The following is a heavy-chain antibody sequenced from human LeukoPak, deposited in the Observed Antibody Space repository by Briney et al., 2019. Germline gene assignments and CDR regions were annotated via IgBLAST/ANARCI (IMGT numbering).Heavy chain of an antibody. J-gene: IGHJ4*02. Sequence: SETLSLTCTVSGASIRSHYWSWIRQPPGKGLEWIGYMYYSGNSNYNPALKSRVTISVDTSKNQFSLKLTSVTAADTAVYYCARHGGTRVTLVEVYYFDYWGQGTLVTVSS. CDR3: ARHGGTRVTLVEVYYFDY. V-gene: IGHV4-59*08. CDR1: GASIRSHY. CDR2: MYYSGNS. D-gene: IGHD4-11*01.